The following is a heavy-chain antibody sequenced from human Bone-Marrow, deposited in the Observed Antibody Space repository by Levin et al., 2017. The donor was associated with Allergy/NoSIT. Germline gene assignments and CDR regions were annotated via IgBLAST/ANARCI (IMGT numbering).Heavy chain of an antibody. CDR2: ISSSSSYI. D-gene: IGHD6-13*01. Sequence: GESLKISCAASGFTFSSYSMNWVRQAPGKGLEWVSSISSSSSYIYYADSVKGRFTISRDNAKNSLYLQMNSLRAEDTAVYYCARVQQLEPRPDYWGQGTLVTVSS. V-gene: IGHV3-21*01. CDR1: GFTFSSYS. CDR3: ARVQQLEPRPDY. J-gene: IGHJ4*02.